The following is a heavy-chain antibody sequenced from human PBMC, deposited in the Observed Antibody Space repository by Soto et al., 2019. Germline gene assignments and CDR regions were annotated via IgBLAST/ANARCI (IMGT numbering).Heavy chain of an antibody. CDR1: GFTFSSYA. Sequence: EVQLLESGGGLVQPGGSLRLSCAASGFTFSSYAMIWVRQAPGKGLEWVSGGGGSGEYTYYADSVKVRFTISRDNSKNTVYLQISSLRAEDTAVYYCAKVLTGYYYYFEYWGQGTLVTVSS. CDR2: GGGSGEYT. CDR3: AKVLTGYYYYFEY. D-gene: IGHD3-9*01. J-gene: IGHJ4*02. V-gene: IGHV3-23*01.